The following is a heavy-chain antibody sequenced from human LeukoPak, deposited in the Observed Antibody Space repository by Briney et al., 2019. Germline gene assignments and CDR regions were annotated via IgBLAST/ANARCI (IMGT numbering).Heavy chain of an antibody. CDR3: ARAGSSWSFDY. CDR2: VYYNGST. J-gene: IGHJ4*02. V-gene: IGHV4-59*01. D-gene: IGHD6-13*01. CDR1: SGSISSYY. Sequence: SETLSLTCTVSSGSISSYYWSWIRQPPGKGLEWIGHVYYNGSTNYNPSLKSRVTISVDTSKNQFSLNLTSVTAADTAVYYCARAGSSWSFDYWGQGTLVTVSS.